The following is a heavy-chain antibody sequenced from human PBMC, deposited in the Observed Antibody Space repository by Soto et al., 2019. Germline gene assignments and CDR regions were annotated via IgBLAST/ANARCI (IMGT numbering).Heavy chain of an antibody. CDR1: GYSFTSYW. CDR2: IYPGDSNT. V-gene: IGHV5-51*01. Sequence: GESLKISCKGSGYSFTSYWVGWVRQMPGKGLEWMGIIYPGDSNTRYSPSLQGQVTISVDKSISTAYLQWSSLKATDTAMYYCARHAYDFWSGHPNPRYYYGMDVWGQGTTVTVSS. CDR3: ARHAYDFWSGHPNPRYYYGMDV. J-gene: IGHJ6*02. D-gene: IGHD3-3*01.